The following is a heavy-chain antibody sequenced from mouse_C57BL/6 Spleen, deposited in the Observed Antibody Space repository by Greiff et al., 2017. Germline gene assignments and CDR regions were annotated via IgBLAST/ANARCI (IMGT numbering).Heavy chain of an antibody. Sequence: QVQLQQSGPELVKPGASVKISCKASGYSFTSYYIHWVKQRPGQGLEWIGCIYPGSGNTKYNEKFKGKATLTADTSSSTAYMQLSSLTSEDSAVYYCARSCYGSSLLYAMDYWGQGTSVTVSS. CDR2: IYPGSGNT. J-gene: IGHJ4*01. CDR3: ARSCYGSSLLYAMDY. D-gene: IGHD1-1*01. CDR1: GYSFTSYY. V-gene: IGHV1-66*01.